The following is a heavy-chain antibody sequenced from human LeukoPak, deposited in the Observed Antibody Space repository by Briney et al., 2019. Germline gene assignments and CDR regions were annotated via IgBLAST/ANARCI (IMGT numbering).Heavy chain of an antibody. V-gene: IGHV1-69*13. Sequence: GASVKVSCKASGGTFSSYAISWVRQAPGQGLEWMGGIIPIFGTANYAQKFQGRVTITADESTSTAYMELSSLRSEDTAVYYCAREAVLLWFGPRAWFDPWGQGTLVTVSS. CDR3: AREAVLLWFGPRAWFDP. CDR1: GGTFSSYA. CDR2: IIPIFGTA. D-gene: IGHD3-10*01. J-gene: IGHJ5*02.